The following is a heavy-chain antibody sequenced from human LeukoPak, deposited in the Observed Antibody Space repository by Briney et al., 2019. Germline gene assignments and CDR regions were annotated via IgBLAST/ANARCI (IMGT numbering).Heavy chain of an antibody. CDR3: ASGTQYYYDSSGYYYRYYYYYGMDV. CDR2: ISYDGSNK. V-gene: IGHV3-30-3*01. CDR1: GFTFSSYA. J-gene: IGHJ6*02. Sequence: GGSLRLSCAASGFTFSSYAMHWVRQAPGKGLEWVAVISYDGSNKYYADSVKGRFTISRDNSKNTLYLQMNSLRAKDTAVYYCASGTQYYYDSSGYYYRYYYYYGMDVWGQGTTVTVSS. D-gene: IGHD3-22*01.